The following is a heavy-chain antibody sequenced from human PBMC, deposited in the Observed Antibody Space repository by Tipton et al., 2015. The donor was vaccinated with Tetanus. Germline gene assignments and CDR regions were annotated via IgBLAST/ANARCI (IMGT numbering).Heavy chain of an antibody. Sequence: SLRLSCAASGFTFSSYGMHWVRQAPGKGLEWVAFIVYGGSNKYYADSVKGRSTISRDNSKKTLYLQMNSLTAEDTAVYYCAKSSTKHSFDYPSYYGLDVWGQGTTVTVSS. CDR2: IVYGGSNK. V-gene: IGHV3-30*18. J-gene: IGHJ6*02. CDR1: GFTFSSYG. CDR3: AKSSTKHSFDYPSYYGLDV. D-gene: IGHD5-12*01.